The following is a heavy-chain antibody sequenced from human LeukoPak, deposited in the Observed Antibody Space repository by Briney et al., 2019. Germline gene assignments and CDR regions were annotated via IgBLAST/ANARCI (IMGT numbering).Heavy chain of an antibody. CDR1: GFTFSSYA. J-gene: IGHJ4*02. V-gene: IGHV3-23*01. Sequence: GGSLRLSSAASGFTFSSYAMSWVRQAPGKGLEWVSAISGSGGSTYYADSVKGRFTISRDNSKNTLYLQMNSLRAEDMAVYYCAKDLRYSSGWSTDYWGQGTLVTVSS. CDR2: ISGSGGST. D-gene: IGHD6-19*01. CDR3: AKDLRYSSGWSTDY.